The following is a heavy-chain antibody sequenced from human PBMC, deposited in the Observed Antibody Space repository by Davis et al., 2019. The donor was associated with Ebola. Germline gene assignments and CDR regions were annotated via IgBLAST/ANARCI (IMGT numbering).Heavy chain of an antibody. V-gene: IGHV3-30*04. CDR3: ARYNWNEFDY. Sequence: GESLKISCAASGFTFSSYAMHWVRQAPGKGLEWVAVISYDGSNKYYADPVKGRFTISRDNAKNSLSLQMNSLRDEDTAVYYCARYNWNEFDYWGQGTLVTVSS. CDR1: GFTFSSYA. J-gene: IGHJ4*02. CDR2: ISYDGSNK. D-gene: IGHD1-1*01.